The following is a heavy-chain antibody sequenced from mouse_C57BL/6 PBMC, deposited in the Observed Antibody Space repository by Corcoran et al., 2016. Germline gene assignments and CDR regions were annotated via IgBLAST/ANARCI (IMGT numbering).Heavy chain of an antibody. J-gene: IGHJ3*01. CDR2: IYWDDDK. CDR1: GFSLRTSGMG. Sequence: QVTLKESGPGILQSSQTLSLTCSFSGFSLRTSGMGVSWIRQPSGKGLEWLAHIYWDDDKRYNPSLKSRLTISKDTSRNQVFLKITSVDTADTATYYCTRSYSNYVFAYWGEGTLVTVSA. CDR3: TRSYSNYVFAY. D-gene: IGHD2-5*01. V-gene: IGHV8-12*01.